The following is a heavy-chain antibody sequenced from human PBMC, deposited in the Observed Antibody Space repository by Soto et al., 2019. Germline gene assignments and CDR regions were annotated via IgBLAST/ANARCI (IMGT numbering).Heavy chain of an antibody. D-gene: IGHD6-19*01. V-gene: IGHV3-13*04. CDR2: IGSGGAT. CDR1: GFTFSSYD. J-gene: IGHJ4*02. CDR3: ARGYSSGWYLYDS. Sequence: EVQLVESGGGLVQPGGSLRLSCAASGFTFSSYDMHWVRQVTGKGLEWVSAIGSGGATYYPDSVKGRFTISREDAKNSLYLQMNSLTAGDTAVYYCARGYSSGWYLYDSWGQGTLVTVSS.